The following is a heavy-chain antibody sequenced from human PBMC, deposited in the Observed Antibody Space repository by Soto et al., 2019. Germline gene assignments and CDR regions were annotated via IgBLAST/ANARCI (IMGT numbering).Heavy chain of an antibody. Sequence: GGSLRLSCATSGFTFDDYAMYWVRQAPGKGLEWVSGISWNSGSIDYADSVKGRFTISRDNARNSLYRQMNSLRAEDTAVYYCAKAGVADTGYYYYMDVWGKGTTVTVSS. D-gene: IGHD3-16*01. CDR3: AKAGVADTGYYYYMDV. CDR2: ISWNSGSI. J-gene: IGHJ6*03. V-gene: IGHV3-9*01. CDR1: GFTFDDYA.